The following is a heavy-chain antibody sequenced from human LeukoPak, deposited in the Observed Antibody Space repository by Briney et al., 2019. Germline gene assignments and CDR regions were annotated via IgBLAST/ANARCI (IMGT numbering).Heavy chain of an antibody. Sequence: GASVKVSCKASGYTFTGYYMHWVRQAPGQGLEWMGWINPNSGGTNYAQKFQGRFTMTRDTSISTAYMELSRLRSDDTAVYYCAREAAETDYYYYGMDVWGQGTTVTVSS. D-gene: IGHD6-13*01. CDR3: AREAAETDYYYYGMDV. CDR2: INPNSGGT. CDR1: GYTFTGYY. J-gene: IGHJ6*02. V-gene: IGHV1-2*02.